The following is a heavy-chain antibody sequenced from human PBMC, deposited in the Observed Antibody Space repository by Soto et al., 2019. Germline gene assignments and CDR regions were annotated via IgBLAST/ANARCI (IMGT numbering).Heavy chain of an antibody. Sequence: PSETLSLTCTVSGGSISSGGYYWSWIRQHPGKGLEWIGYIYYSGSTYYNPSLKSRVTISVDTSKNQFSLKLSSVTAADTAVYYCAGVVTVYYGSGRGVYGMDVWGQGTTVTVSS. V-gene: IGHV4-31*03. CDR2: IYYSGST. D-gene: IGHD3-10*01. CDR3: AGVVTVYYGSGRGVYGMDV. J-gene: IGHJ6*02. CDR1: GGSISSGGYY.